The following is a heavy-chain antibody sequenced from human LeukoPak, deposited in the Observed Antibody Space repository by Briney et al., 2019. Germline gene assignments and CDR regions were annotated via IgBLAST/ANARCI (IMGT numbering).Heavy chain of an antibody. CDR3: ASPRPGYCSSTSCSYAIEYFQH. V-gene: IGHV3-21*01. CDR1: GFTFSSYS. CDR2: ISSSSSYI. D-gene: IGHD2-2*01. J-gene: IGHJ1*01. Sequence: PGGSLRLSCAASGFTFSSYSMNWVRQAPGKGLEWVSCISSSSSYIYYADSVKGRFTISRDNAKNSLYLQMNSLRAEDTAVYYCASPRPGYCSSTSCSYAIEYFQHWGQGTLVTVSS.